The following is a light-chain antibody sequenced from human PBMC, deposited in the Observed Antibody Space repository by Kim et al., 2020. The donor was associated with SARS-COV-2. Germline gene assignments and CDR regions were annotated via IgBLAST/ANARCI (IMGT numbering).Light chain of an antibody. CDR2: QDN. CDR3: LTWDRGTAV. CDR1: KLGDTY. Sequence: SSELTQPTSVSVSPGQTANITCSGDKLGDTYISWYQQRPGQSPVLIIHQDNKRPSGIPARVSGSNPGNTATLTISGAQATDEADYYCLTWDRGTAVFGGGTQLTVL. V-gene: IGLV3-1*01. J-gene: IGLJ3*02.